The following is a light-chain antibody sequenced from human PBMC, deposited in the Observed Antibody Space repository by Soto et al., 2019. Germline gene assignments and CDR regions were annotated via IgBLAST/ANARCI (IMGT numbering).Light chain of an antibody. CDR3: QQYNNWPPT. CDR1: QGVSSN. Sequence: EIVMTQSPSTLSASPGDRVTISCRASQGVSSNLAWYQQKPGQAPRLLIYGASTRPTGIPARFSGSGSGTEFLITICSLPSEDYGLNYWQQYNNWPPTFGRGTKVEIK. CDR2: GAS. V-gene: IGKV3-15*01. J-gene: IGKJ4*01.